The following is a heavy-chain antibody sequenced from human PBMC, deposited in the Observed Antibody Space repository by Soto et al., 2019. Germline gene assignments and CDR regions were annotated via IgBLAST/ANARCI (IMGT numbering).Heavy chain of an antibody. Sequence: QVQLVESGGDLVKPGGSLRLSCAASGFTFSDYYMSWIRQAPGKGLEWVSSITSSCSTTYYTDSVKGRFTISRDNAKNSLYLQMNSLRAEDTAVYYCARERYSYGPYYFDYWGQGTLVTVSS. CDR2: ITSSCSTT. D-gene: IGHD5-18*01. CDR3: ARERYSYGPYYFDY. CDR1: GFTFSDYY. V-gene: IGHV3-11*01. J-gene: IGHJ4*02.